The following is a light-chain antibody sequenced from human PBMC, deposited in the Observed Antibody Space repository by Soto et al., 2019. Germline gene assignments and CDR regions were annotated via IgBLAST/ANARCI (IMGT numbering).Light chain of an antibody. Sequence: ETVMTQSPATLSVSPGERATLSCRASQNVGSNLAWYQQRPGQAPSLLIYRASTRATGIPARFTGRGSGTEFTLTISSLQSEDFAVYYCQQYYNWPEYTFGQGSKLEIK. V-gene: IGKV3-15*01. CDR3: QQYYNWPEYT. J-gene: IGKJ2*01. CDR1: QNVGSN. CDR2: RAS.